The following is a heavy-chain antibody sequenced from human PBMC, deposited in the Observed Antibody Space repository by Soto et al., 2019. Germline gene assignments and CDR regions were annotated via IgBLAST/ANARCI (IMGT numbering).Heavy chain of an antibody. CDR3: ARGLQYYYGSGSYSHRNFAY. CDR1: GGSISSSSYY. CDR2: IYYSGST. D-gene: IGHD3-10*01. J-gene: IGHJ4*02. Sequence: SETLSLTCTVSGGSISSSSYYWGWIRQPPGKGLEWIGKIYYSGSTYYNPSLKSRVTISVDTSKNQFSLKLSSVTAADTAVYYCARGLQYYYGSGSYSHRNFAYWGQGTLVTVSS. V-gene: IGHV4-39*07.